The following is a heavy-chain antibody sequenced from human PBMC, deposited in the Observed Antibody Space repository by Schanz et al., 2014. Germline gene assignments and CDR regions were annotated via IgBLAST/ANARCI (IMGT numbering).Heavy chain of an antibody. CDR1: GFTFSTYA. CDR2: IYSGIGA. J-gene: IGHJ4*02. D-gene: IGHD3-9*01. Sequence: EVQLLDSGGGLVQPGGSLRLSCAASGFTFSTYAMSWVRQAPGKGLEWVSVIYSGIGAYYADSVKDRFTVSRDNSKNTVYLQMNSLRAEDTAVYYCAKQIHYDILTVTRNRGQGTLVTVSS. CDR3: AKQIHYDILTVTRN. V-gene: IGHV3-23*03.